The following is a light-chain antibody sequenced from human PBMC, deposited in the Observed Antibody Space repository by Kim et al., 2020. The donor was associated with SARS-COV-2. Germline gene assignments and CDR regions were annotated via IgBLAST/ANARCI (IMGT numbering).Light chain of an antibody. V-gene: IGKV3-11*01. J-gene: IGKJ5*01. CDR3: QQRGN. CDR1: QSVATY. Sequence: VTLCLSPGERATLSCGASQSVATYLAWYQQQPGQAPRLLIYDASKRATGIPARFRGSGSGTDFTLTIGTLEPEDSAVYYCQQRGNFGQGTRLEIK. CDR2: DAS.